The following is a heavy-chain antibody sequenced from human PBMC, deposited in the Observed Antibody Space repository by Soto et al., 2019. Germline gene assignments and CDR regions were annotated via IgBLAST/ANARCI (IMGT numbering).Heavy chain of an antibody. V-gene: IGHV3-74*01. CDR3: AGDPVPEY. CDR2: IKSDGST. CDR1: GFTFSSDW. Sequence: PGGSLRLSWAASGFTFSSDWMHWVRQAPGKGLVWVSLIKSDGSTNYADSVKGRFTISRDNAKNTLYLQMNSLRVEDTAVYYCAGDPVPEYWGQGTLVTVSS. J-gene: IGHJ4*02.